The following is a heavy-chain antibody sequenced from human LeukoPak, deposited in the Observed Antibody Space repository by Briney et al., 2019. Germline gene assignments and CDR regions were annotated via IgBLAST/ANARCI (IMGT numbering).Heavy chain of an antibody. Sequence: GGSLRLSCAASGFTIGPYAMYWVRQGQGGGLEWVSVIKADGSGTFYADSVRGRFTTSRDNSKNSLYLQMNSLTSEDTALYYCATWAFYHNLDVWGQGTTVIVSS. D-gene: IGHD2/OR15-2a*01. J-gene: IGHJ6*02. CDR1: GFTIGPYA. CDR2: IKADGSGT. V-gene: IGHV3-43*02. CDR3: ATWAFYHNLDV.